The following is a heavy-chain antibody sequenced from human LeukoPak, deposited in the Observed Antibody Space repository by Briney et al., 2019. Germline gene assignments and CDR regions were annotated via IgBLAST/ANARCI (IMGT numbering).Heavy chain of an antibody. V-gene: IGHV3-30*04. CDR3: ARDAPPLVQQLVLDY. CDR1: GFTLSSYA. D-gene: IGHD6-13*01. Sequence: GRSLRLSCAASGFTLSSYAMHWVRQAPGKGLEWVAVISYDGSNKYYADSVKGRFTISRDNSKNTLYLQMNSLRAEDTAVYYCARDAPPLVQQLVLDYWGQGTLVTVSS. J-gene: IGHJ4*02. CDR2: ISYDGSNK.